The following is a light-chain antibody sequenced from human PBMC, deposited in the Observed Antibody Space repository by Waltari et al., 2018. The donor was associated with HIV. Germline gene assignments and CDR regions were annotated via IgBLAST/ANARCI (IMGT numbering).Light chain of an antibody. Sequence: QSALTQPASVSGSPGQSITISCTGTSSDVGGYKYVSWYQQHPGKAPKLMIYDVTNRPSGVSNRFSGSKSGNTASLTISGLQIEDEADYYCSSYTSSSTYVFGFGTKVTVL. CDR1: SSDVGGYKY. V-gene: IGLV2-14*03. CDR3: SSYTSSSTYV. J-gene: IGLJ1*01. CDR2: DVT.